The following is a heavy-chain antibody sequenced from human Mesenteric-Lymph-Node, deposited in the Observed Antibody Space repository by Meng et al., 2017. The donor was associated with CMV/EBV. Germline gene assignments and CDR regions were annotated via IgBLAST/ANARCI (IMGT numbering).Heavy chain of an antibody. J-gene: IGHJ4*02. Sequence: GGSLRLSCAASGFIFSTYTMFWVRQAPAKGLEWVAVVSYDGNYEYYADSVMGRFTISRDNSKDTLYLQMNSLRAEDTAVYYCARRYYDILTGYYRPYFDYWGRGTLVTVSS. CDR3: ARRYYDILTGYYRPYFDY. D-gene: IGHD3-9*01. CDR1: GFIFSTYT. V-gene: IGHV3-30*04. CDR2: VSYDGNYE.